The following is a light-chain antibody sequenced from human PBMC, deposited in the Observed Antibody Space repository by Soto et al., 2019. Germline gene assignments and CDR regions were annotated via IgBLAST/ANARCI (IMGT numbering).Light chain of an antibody. CDR3: EQSYSAPYT. Sequence: DIQMTQSPYSLSASVGDRVTITCRASQSIYSSLNWYQQKPGKAPKLLIYAASNLQSGVPSRFSGDRSGTDFTLSISSLQPEDFATYYCEQSYSAPYTCGQGTKLEI. CDR2: AAS. V-gene: IGKV1-39*01. J-gene: IGKJ2*01. CDR1: QSIYSS.